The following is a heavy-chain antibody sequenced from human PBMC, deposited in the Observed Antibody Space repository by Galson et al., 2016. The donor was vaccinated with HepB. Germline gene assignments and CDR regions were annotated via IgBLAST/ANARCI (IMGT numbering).Heavy chain of an antibody. Sequence: SLRLSCAASGFTFNSYSMNWVRQAPGKGLEWISYISGSGSTIHYADSVKGRFTISRDNAKNSLYLQMNSLRAEDTAVYYCARDPLYVTGGIDYWGQGTLVTVSS. D-gene: IGHD2-8*02. CDR2: ISGSGSTI. CDR1: GFTFNSYS. CDR3: ARDPLYVTGGIDY. V-gene: IGHV3-48*03. J-gene: IGHJ4*02.